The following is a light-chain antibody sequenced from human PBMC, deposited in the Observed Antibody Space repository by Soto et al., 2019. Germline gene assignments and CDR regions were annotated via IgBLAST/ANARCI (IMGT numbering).Light chain of an antibody. Sequence: DIQLTHSPSFLSASVGDRITITCRASQGISTYLAWYQQRPGKAPKLLIYTASTLQSGVPSRFGGSGSGTEFTLTICSLQPEDFATYYCQQVDSYPLTFGGGTKVDIK. CDR3: QQVDSYPLT. J-gene: IGKJ4*01. CDR1: QGISTY. CDR2: TAS. V-gene: IGKV1-9*01.